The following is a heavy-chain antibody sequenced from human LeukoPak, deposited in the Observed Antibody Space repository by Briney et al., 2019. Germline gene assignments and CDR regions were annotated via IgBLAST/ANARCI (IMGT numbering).Heavy chain of an antibody. CDR1: GYTFTSYG. CDR3: ARGLTSLRSITKRRNAFDI. V-gene: IGHV1-18*01. D-gene: IGHD3-10*01. J-gene: IGHJ3*02. CDR2: ISACNGNT. Sequence: ASVKVSCKASGYTFTSYGISWVRQAPGQGLEWMGWISACNGNTNYAQKLQGRVTMTTDTSTSTAYMELRSLRSDDTAVYYCARGLTSLRSITKRRNAFDIWGQGTMVTVSS.